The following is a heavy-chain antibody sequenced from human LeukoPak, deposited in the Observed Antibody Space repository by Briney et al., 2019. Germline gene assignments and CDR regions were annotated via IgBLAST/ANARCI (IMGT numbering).Heavy chain of an antibody. CDR3: AKYDYYDSSGYYGSFSDY. CDR1: GFTFSDYA. D-gene: IGHD3-22*01. Sequence: GGSLRLSCAASGFTFSDYAMSWVRQAPGKGLEWVSAISGSGGSTYYADSVKGRFTIARDNPKNTLYLQMNSLRAEDTAVYYCAKYDYYDSSGYYGSFSDYWGQGTLVSVSS. V-gene: IGHV3-23*01. J-gene: IGHJ4*02. CDR2: ISGSGGST.